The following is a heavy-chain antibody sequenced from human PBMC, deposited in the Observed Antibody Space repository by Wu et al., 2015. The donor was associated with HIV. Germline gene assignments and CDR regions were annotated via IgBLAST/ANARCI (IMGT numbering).Heavy chain of an antibody. CDR1: GYTFINYD. CDR2: INPSGGST. Sequence: QVQLVQSGAEVKKPGASVKVSCKASGYTFINYDINWVRQATGQGLEWMGIINPSGGSTDYAQRFQGRVTMTRDTSTSTVYMKLSRLTSEDTAVYFCTRGPDFDYWGQGTLVIVSS. V-gene: IGHV1-46*01. CDR3: TRGPDFDY. J-gene: IGHJ4*02.